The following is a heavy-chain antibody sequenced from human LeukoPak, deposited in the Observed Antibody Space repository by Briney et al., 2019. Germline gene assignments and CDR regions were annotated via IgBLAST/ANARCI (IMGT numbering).Heavy chain of an antibody. J-gene: IGHJ4*02. CDR2: ISSSSSTI. Sequence: PGGSLRLSCAASGFTFSSYSMNWVRQAPGKGLEWVSYISSSSSTIYYADSVKGRFTISRDNAKNSLYLQMNSLMAEDTAVYYCASFPGGENYWGQGTLVTVSS. D-gene: IGHD3-16*01. CDR1: GFTFSSYS. V-gene: IGHV3-48*01. CDR3: ASFPGGENY.